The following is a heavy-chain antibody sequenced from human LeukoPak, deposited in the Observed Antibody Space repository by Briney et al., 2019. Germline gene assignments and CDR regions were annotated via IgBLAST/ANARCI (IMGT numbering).Heavy chain of an antibody. D-gene: IGHD3-3*01. Sequence: ASVKVSCKASGYTFTGYGISWVRQAPGQGLEWMGWISAYNGNTNYAQKLQGRVTMTTDTSTSTAYMELRSLRSDDTAVYYCARDLEYYDFWSGTYGMDVWGQGTTVTVSS. CDR3: ARDLEYYDFWSGTYGMDV. CDR1: GYTFTGYG. J-gene: IGHJ6*02. V-gene: IGHV1-18*01. CDR2: ISAYNGNT.